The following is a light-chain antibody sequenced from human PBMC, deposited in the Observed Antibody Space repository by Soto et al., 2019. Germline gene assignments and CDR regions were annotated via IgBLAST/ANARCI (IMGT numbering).Light chain of an antibody. CDR3: TSYTSSSTYV. CDR2: EVS. J-gene: IGLJ1*01. V-gene: IGLV2-14*01. CDR1: NSDVGYYKY. Sequence: QSVLTQPASVSGSPGQSITISCTGTNSDVGYYKYVSWYQQHPGKAPKLMIYEVSNRPSGVSNRFSGSKSGNTASLTLSGLQAEDEADYYCTSYTSSSTYVFGTGTNVTVL.